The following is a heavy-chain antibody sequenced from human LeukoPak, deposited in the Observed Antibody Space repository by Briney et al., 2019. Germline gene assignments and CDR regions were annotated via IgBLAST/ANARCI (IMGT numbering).Heavy chain of an antibody. J-gene: IGHJ6*03. V-gene: IGHV1-69*05. CDR3: ARVAATLNYYYYYMDV. Sequence: PVKVSCKASGGTFSSYAISWVRQAPGQGLEWMGGIIPIFGTANYAQKLQGRVTMTTDTSTSTAYMELRSLRSDDTAVYYCARVAATLNYYYYYMDVWGKGTTVTVSS. CDR1: GGTFSSYA. CDR2: IIPIFGTA. D-gene: IGHD2-15*01.